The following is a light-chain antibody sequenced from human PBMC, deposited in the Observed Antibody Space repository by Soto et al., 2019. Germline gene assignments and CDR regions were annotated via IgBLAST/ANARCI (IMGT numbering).Light chain of an antibody. CDR1: SSDVGGYNY. J-gene: IGLJ1*01. CDR2: DVS. CDR3: CSYAGSYSYV. V-gene: IGLV2-11*01. Sequence: QSALTQARSVSGSPGQSVTISCTGTSSDVGGYNYVSWYQQHPGKAPKLMIYDVSKRPSGVPDRFSGSKSGNTASLTISGLQAEDEADYYCCSYAGSYSYVFGTGTQLTVL.